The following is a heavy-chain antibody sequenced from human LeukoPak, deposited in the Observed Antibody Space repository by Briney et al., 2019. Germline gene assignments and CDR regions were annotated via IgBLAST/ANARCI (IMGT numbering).Heavy chain of an antibody. Sequence: ASVKVSCKASGGTFSSYAISWVRQAPGQGLEWMGGIIPIFGTANYAQKFRGRVTITADKSTSTAYMELSSLRSEDTAVYYCAREGNFDAFDIWGQGTMVTVSS. V-gene: IGHV1-69*06. D-gene: IGHD1-7*01. J-gene: IGHJ3*02. CDR3: AREGNFDAFDI. CDR2: IIPIFGTA. CDR1: GGTFSSYA.